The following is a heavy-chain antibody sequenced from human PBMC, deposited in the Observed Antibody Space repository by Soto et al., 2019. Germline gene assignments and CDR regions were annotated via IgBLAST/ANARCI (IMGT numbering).Heavy chain of an antibody. V-gene: IGHV3-64*01. CDR3: ARKGYYYDSSGSDAFDI. J-gene: IGHJ3*02. CDR1: GFTFSSYA. CDR2: ISSNGGST. D-gene: IGHD3-22*01. Sequence: GGSLRLSCAASGFTFSSYAMHWVRQAPWKGLEYVSAISSNGGSTYYANSVKGRFTISRDNSKNTLYLQMGSLRAEDMAVYYCARKGYYYDSSGSDAFDIWGQGTMVTVSS.